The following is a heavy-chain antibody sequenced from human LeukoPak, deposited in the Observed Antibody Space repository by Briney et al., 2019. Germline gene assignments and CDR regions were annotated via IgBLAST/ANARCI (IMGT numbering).Heavy chain of an antibody. D-gene: IGHD3-22*01. CDR1: GGSFSGYY. CDR3: AREISYYDSSGYPQRQYFQH. Sequence: SETLFLTCAVYGGSFSGYYWSWIRQPPGKGLEWIGEINHSGSTNYNPSLKSRVTISVDTSKNQFSLKLSSVTAADTAVYYCAREISYYDSSGYPQRQYFQHWGQGTLVTVSS. J-gene: IGHJ1*01. V-gene: IGHV4-34*01. CDR2: INHSGST.